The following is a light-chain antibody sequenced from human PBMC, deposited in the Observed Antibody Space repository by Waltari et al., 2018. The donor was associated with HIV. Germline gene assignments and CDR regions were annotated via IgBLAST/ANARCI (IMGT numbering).Light chain of an antibody. CDR2: GAS. J-gene: IGKJ5*01. CDR1: QSISASQ. Sequence: VLTQSPDTLSVSPGQSATLSCRASQSISASQLAWYQQKPGQAPRLVIYGASTRATGIPDRFSGSGSGTDFALTISRLEPEDSAVFYCQQYGRSPITFGLGTRLEIK. V-gene: IGKV3-20*01. CDR3: QQYGRSPIT.